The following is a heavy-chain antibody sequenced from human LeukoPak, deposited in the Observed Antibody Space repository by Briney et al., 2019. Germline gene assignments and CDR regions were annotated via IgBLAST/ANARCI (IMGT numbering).Heavy chain of an antibody. CDR1: GGSFSGYY. CDR3: ARAYGSGRVDWFDP. Sequence: SETLSLTCAVYGGSFSGYYWNWIRQPPGKGLEWIGEINHSGSTNYSPSLKSRVTISVDTSKNQFSLKLSSVTAADTAVYYCARAYGSGRVDWFDPWGQGTLVTVSS. CDR2: INHSGST. D-gene: IGHD3-10*01. V-gene: IGHV4-34*01. J-gene: IGHJ5*02.